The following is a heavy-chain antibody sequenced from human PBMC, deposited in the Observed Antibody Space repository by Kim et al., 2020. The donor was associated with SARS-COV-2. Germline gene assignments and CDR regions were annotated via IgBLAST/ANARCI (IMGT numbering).Heavy chain of an antibody. D-gene: IGHD3-22*01. V-gene: IGHV1-24*01. Sequence: ASVKVSCKVSGYTLTELSMHWVRQAPGKGLEWMGGFDPEDGETIYAQKFQGRVTMTEDTSTDTAYMELSSLRSEDTAVYYCATASPGGYYYDSSGPNRNWFDPWGQGTLVTVSS. CDR1: GYTLTELS. CDR2: FDPEDGET. CDR3: ATASPGGYYYDSSGPNRNWFDP. J-gene: IGHJ5*02.